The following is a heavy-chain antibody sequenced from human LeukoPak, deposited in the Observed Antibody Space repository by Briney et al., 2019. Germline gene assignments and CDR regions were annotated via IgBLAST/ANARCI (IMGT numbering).Heavy chain of an antibody. CDR2: IVVGSGNT. CDR3: AADLSPKMFDP. Sequence: VASVKVSCKPSGFTFISSTIQWVRQARGQRLEWMGWIVVGSGNTNYAQKFQERVTITRDMSTSTAYMELSSLRSEDTAVYYCAADLSPKMFDPWGQGTLVTVSS. J-gene: IGHJ5*02. CDR1: GFTFISST. V-gene: IGHV1-58*02.